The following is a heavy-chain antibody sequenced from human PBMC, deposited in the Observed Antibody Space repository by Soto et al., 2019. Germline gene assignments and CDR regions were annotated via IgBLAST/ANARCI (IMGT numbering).Heavy chain of an antibody. CDR2: VSPYNGNR. CDR1: GYTFTNYG. J-gene: IGHJ4*02. D-gene: IGHD2-21*01. V-gene: IGHV1-18*01. CDR3: ARPYGAPSSAAGFDY. Sequence: ASLKVSCKASGYTFTNYGISWVRQAPGQGLEWMGWVSPYNGNRYYAQKFHGRLTLTTDTSTNTAFMELRSLSPGDTAIYYCARPYGAPSSAAGFDYWGQGTLVTVSS.